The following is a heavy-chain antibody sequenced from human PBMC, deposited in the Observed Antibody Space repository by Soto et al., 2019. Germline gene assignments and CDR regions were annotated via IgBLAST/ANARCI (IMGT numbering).Heavy chain of an antibody. V-gene: IGHV3-23*01. CDR3: AKDVSFDFWSGYSLYYYYGMDV. CDR1: GFTFSSYA. J-gene: IGHJ6*02. CDR2: ISGSGGST. Sequence: PGGSLRLSCAASGFTFSSYAMSWVRQAPGKGLEWVSAISGSGGSTYYADSVKGRFTISRDNSKNTLYLQMNSLGAEDTAVYYCAKDVSFDFWSGYSLYYYYGMDVWGQGTTVTVSS. D-gene: IGHD3-3*01.